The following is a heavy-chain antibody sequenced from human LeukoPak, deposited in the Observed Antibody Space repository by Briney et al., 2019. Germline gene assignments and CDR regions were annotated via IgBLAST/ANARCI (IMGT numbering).Heavy chain of an antibody. CDR2: INPSGGST. V-gene: IGHV1-46*01. CDR3: ARDDYGAHAGFDP. J-gene: IGHJ5*02. Sequence: ASVKVSCKASGYTFTSYYMHWVRQAPGQGLEWMGIINPSGGSTSYAQKSQGRVTMTRDTSTSTVYMELSSLRSEDTAVYYCARDDYGAHAGFDPWGQGTLVTVSS. D-gene: IGHD4-17*01. CDR1: GYTFTSYY.